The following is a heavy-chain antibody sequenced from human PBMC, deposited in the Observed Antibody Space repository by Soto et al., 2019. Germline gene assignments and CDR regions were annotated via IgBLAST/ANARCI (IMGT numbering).Heavy chain of an antibody. CDR1: GDSISTSSYY. D-gene: IGHD1-26*01. J-gene: IGHJ1*01. V-gene: IGHV4-39*02. Sequence: ETLSLTCDVSGDSISTSSYYWGWIRQPPGKGLEWIASIYYSGATYYNPSLQSRVTISVDTSNNRFSLTLSSLTAADTAVYFRAGLAYSGYLQTWGQGSLVTVSS. CDR3: AGLAYSGYLQT. CDR2: IYYSGAT.